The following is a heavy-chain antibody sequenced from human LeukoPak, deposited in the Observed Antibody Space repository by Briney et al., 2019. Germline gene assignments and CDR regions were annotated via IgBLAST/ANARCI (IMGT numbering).Heavy chain of an antibody. J-gene: IGHJ4*02. V-gene: IGHV3-66*01. CDR2: IYSGGST. CDR1: GFTVSSTY. Sequence: GGSLRLSCAASGFTVSSTYMSWVRQAPGKGLEWVSVIYSGGSTFYADSVRGRFTISRDNSKNTLYLQMNSLRAEDTAVYYCARGATPWGHFDYRGQGTLITVSS. CDR3: ARGATPWGHFDY. D-gene: IGHD3-16*01.